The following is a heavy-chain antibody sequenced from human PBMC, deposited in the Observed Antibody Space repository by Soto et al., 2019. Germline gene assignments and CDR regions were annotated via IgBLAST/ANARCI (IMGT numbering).Heavy chain of an antibody. D-gene: IGHD3-10*01. V-gene: IGHV4-34*01. CDR2: INHSGST. CDR1: GGSFSGYY. Sequence: PSETLSLTCAVYGGSFSGYYWSWIRQPPGKGLEWIGEINHSGSTNYNPSLKSRVTISVDTSKNQFSLQLNSVTPEDTAVYYCARAWFGELKYNWFDPWGQGTLVTVSS. CDR3: ARAWFGELKYNWFDP. J-gene: IGHJ5*02.